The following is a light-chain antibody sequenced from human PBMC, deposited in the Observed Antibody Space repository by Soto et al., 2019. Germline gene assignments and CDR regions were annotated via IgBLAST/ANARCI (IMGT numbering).Light chain of an antibody. CDR2: DAS. V-gene: IGKV3-11*01. CDR3: QQRRSWPPTIT. J-gene: IGKJ5*01. Sequence: EIVLTQSPATLSLSPGERATLSYRAGQSVSTYLAWYQQRPGQAPRLLIYDASYRATDIPPRFSGSGSGTDFTLTISSLEPEDFAVYYCQQRRSWPPTITFGQGTRLEIK. CDR1: QSVSTY.